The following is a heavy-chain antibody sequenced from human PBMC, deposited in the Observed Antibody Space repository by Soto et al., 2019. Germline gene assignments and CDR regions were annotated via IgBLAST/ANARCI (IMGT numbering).Heavy chain of an antibody. CDR2: IIPIFGTA. Sequence: QVQLVQSGAEVKKPGSSVKVSCKASGGTFSSYAISWVRQAPGQGLEWMGGIIPIFGTANYAQKFQGRVTVTADESTSTAYMELSSLRSQDTAVYYCARVRSMIRYCSGGSCYDYGMDVWGQGTTVTVSS. CDR3: ARVRSMIRYCSGGSCYDYGMDV. CDR1: GGTFSSYA. J-gene: IGHJ6*02. D-gene: IGHD2-15*01. V-gene: IGHV1-69*01.